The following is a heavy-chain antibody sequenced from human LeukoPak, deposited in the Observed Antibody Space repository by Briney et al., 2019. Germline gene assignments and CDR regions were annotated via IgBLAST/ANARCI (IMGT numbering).Heavy chain of an antibody. Sequence: LTGGSLRLSCAASGFTFSSYGMHWVRQAPGKGLEWVAVIWYDGSNKYYADSVKGRFTISRDNSKSTLYLQMNSLRAEDTAVYYCARVATVTPYYGMDVWGQGTTVTVSS. CDR2: IWYDGSNK. V-gene: IGHV3-33*01. D-gene: IGHD4-17*01. J-gene: IGHJ6*02. CDR3: ARVATVTPYYGMDV. CDR1: GFTFSSYG.